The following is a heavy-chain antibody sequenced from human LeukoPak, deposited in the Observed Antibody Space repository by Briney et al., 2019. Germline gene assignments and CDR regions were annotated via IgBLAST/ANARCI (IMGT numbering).Heavy chain of an antibody. CDR2: IYYSGST. J-gene: IGHJ4*02. D-gene: IGHD5-18*01. V-gene: IGHV4-59*01. Sequence: SETQSLTCTVSGGSISSYYWSWIRQPPGKGLEWIGYIYYSGSTNYNPSLKSRVTISVDTSKNQFSLKLSSVTAADTAVYYCARERNTAMVSWGQGTLVTVSS. CDR1: GGSISSYY. CDR3: ARERNTAMVS.